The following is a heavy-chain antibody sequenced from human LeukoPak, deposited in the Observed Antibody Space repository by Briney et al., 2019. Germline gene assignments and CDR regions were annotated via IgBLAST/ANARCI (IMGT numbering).Heavy chain of an antibody. CDR3: AITYSGNNYFDY. J-gene: IGHJ4*02. CDR1: GYSFTTSW. Sequence: GESLKISCMGSGYSFTTSWIGWVRQMPGKGLEWMGIIYPADSDTTYSPSFQGQVTISADESISTAYLQWSSLRASDAAMYYCAITYSGNNYFDYWGQGTLVTVSS. CDR2: IYPADSDT. D-gene: IGHD1-26*01. V-gene: IGHV5-51*01.